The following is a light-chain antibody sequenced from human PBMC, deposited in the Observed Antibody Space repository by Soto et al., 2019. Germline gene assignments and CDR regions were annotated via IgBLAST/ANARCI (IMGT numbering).Light chain of an antibody. J-gene: IGLJ2*01. CDR1: SSDVGAYNY. Sequence: QSVLTQPASVSGSPGQSITISCTGTSSDVGAYNYVSWYQQYPGKAPKLMIFDVSDRPSGVSNRFSGSKSGNTASLTISGLQAEEEADYYCGSYTSDSTVILGGGTQLTVL. CDR3: GSYTSDSTVI. CDR2: DVS. V-gene: IGLV2-14*03.